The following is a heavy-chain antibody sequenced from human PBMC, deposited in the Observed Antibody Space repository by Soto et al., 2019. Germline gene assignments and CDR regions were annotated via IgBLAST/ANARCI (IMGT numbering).Heavy chain of an antibody. Sequence: PGGSLRLSCAASGFLFSDAWMTWVRQAPGKGLEWVGRIKSRSDGGTTDYAAPVKGRFTISRDDSKNTVSLQMNSLRPEDTAVYYCTTTDSYGWPYVVEVWGQGTTVTVSS. CDR2: IKSRSDGGTT. V-gene: IGHV3-15*01. CDR1: GFLFSDAW. CDR3: TTTDSYGWPYVVEV. J-gene: IGHJ6*02. D-gene: IGHD5-18*01.